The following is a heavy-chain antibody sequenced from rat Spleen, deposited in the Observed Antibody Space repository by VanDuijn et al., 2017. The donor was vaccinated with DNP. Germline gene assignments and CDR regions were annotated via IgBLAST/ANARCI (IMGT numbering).Heavy chain of an antibody. J-gene: IGHJ3*01. CDR2: IDAGSGST. CDR1: GFTFTSYY. D-gene: IGHD1-9*01. Sequence: QVQLQQSGAELAKPGSSVKISCKASGFTFTSYYIGWIKQTTGQGLDYIGYIDAGSGSTNYNEKFRGKATLTVDKSSSTAFMQLSSLTPDDSAVYYCARSKNTYYGSNYGGFAYWGQGTLVTVSS. V-gene: IGHV1-43*01. CDR3: ARSKNTYYGSNYGGFAY.